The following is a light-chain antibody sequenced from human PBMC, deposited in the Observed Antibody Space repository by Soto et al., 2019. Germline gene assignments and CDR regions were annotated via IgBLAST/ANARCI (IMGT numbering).Light chain of an antibody. Sequence: QSVLTQPASVSGSPGQSITISCTGTSSDVGGYNYVSWYQQHPGKAPKLMIYEVSNRPSGVSNRFSGSKSGNTASLTISGIQAEDEADYYCSSYTSSSTPYLFGTGTKVAVL. CDR3: SSYTSSSTPYL. V-gene: IGLV2-14*01. J-gene: IGLJ1*01. CDR2: EVS. CDR1: SSDVGGYNY.